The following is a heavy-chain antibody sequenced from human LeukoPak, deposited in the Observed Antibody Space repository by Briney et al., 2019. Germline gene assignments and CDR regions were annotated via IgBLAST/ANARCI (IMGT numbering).Heavy chain of an antibody. CDR1: GGSISSGGYY. CDR2: IYHSGST. V-gene: IGHV4-30-2*02. CDR3: ARWNYYDSRDDGAFDI. D-gene: IGHD3-22*01. Sequence: PSETLSLTCTVSGGSISSGGYYWSWIRQPPGKGLEWIGYIYHSGSTYYNPSLKSRVTISVDTSKNQFSLKLSSVTAADTAVYYCARWNYYDSRDDGAFDIWGQGTMVTVSS. J-gene: IGHJ3*02.